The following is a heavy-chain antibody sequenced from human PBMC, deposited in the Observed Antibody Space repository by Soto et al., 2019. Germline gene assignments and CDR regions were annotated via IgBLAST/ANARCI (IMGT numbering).Heavy chain of an antibody. CDR3: ARGGVAVAGMGFDY. CDR2: IYYSGST. J-gene: IGHJ4*02. V-gene: IGHV4-59*12. D-gene: IGHD6-19*01. Sequence: SETRSLTCTVSGGSISSYYWSWIRQPPGKGLEWIGYIYYSGSTNYNPSLKSRVTISVDKSKNQFSLKLSSVTAADTAVYYCARGGVAVAGMGFDYWGKGTLVTVAS. CDR1: GGSISSYY.